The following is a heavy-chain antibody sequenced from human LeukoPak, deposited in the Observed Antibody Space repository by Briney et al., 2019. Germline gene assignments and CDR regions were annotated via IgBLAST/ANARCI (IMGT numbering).Heavy chain of an antibody. J-gene: IGHJ3*02. CDR1: GYSISSGYY. D-gene: IGHD1-26*01. CDR3: ARHAGGSYAAAFDI. Sequence: SETLSLTCAVSGYSISSGYYWGWIRQPPGKGLEWIGSIYHSGSTYYNPFLKSRVTISVDTSKNQFSPKLSSVTAADTAVYYCARHAGGSYAAAFDIWGQGTMVTVSS. CDR2: IYHSGST. V-gene: IGHV4-38-2*01.